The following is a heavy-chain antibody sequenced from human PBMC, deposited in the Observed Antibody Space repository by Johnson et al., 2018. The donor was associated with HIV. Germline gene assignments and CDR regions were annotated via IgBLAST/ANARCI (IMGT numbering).Heavy chain of an antibody. CDR3: ARAHYDSSGYLLKGGAFDI. Sequence: VQLVESGGGLVKPGGSLRLSCAASGFPFSDFYMSWIRQAPGKGLEWVSYISGSGNTKNYEDSVKGRFTISRDSAKNSLYLQMNRLRGEDTAVYYCARAHYDSSGYLLKGGAFDIWGQGTMVTVSS. CDR1: GFPFSDFY. J-gene: IGHJ3*02. D-gene: IGHD3-22*01. V-gene: IGHV3-11*04. CDR2: ISGSGNTK.